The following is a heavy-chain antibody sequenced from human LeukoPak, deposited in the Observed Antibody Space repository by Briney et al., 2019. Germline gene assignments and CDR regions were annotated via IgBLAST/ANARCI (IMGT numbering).Heavy chain of an antibody. CDR2: ISSSSSTI. V-gene: IGHV3-48*01. Sequence: PGGSLRLSCAASGFTFSSYSMNWVRQAPGKGLEWISYISSSSSTIYYADSVKGRFTISRDNAKNTLFLNMNSLRAEDTAVYYCARVLVVVTGNYMDVWGKGTTVTISS. CDR1: GFTFSSYS. D-gene: IGHD2-21*02. CDR3: ARVLVVVTGNYMDV. J-gene: IGHJ6*03.